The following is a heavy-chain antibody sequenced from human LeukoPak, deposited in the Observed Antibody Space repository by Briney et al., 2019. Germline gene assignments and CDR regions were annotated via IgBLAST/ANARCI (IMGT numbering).Heavy chain of an antibody. D-gene: IGHD2-2*01. J-gene: IGHJ6*03. CDR3: ARVIRDIVVVPAATDYYYYYYMDV. CDR1: GGSISSYY. V-gene: IGHV4-59*01. CDR2: IYYSGST. Sequence: KASETLSLTCTVSGGSISSYYWSWIRQPPGKGLEWIGYIYYSGSTNYNPSLKSRVTISVDTSKNQFSLKLSSVTAADTAVYYCARVIRDIVVVPAATDYYYYYYMDVWGKGTTVTVSS.